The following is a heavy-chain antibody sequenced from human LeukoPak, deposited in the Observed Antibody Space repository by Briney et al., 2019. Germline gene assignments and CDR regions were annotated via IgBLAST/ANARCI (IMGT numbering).Heavy chain of an antibody. Sequence: ASVKVSCKASGYTFTSYDINWARQATGQGLEWMGLMNPNNGYTVYAQKFQGRVTMTRDTSISTAYLELSSLRSEDTAFYYCARNLMYCSSTTCYLEYWGQGTLVTVAS. CDR1: GYTFTSYD. CDR3: ARNLMYCSSTTCYLEY. J-gene: IGHJ4*02. D-gene: IGHD2-2*01. CDR2: MNPNNGYT. V-gene: IGHV1-8*01.